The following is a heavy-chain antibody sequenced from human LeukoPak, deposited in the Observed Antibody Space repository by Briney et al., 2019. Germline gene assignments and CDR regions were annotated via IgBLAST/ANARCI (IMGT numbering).Heavy chain of an antibody. J-gene: IGHJ4*02. V-gene: IGHV3-30*18. CDR1: GFTFGSYG. D-gene: IGHD3-22*01. Sequence: PGRSLRLSCAASGFTFGSYGMHWVRQAPGKGLEWVAVISYDGSNKYYADSVKGRFTISRDNSKNTLYLQVNSLRAEDTAVYYCAKGDYYYDSSGYAPVEYWGQGTLVTVSS. CDR2: ISYDGSNK. CDR3: AKGDYYYDSSGYAPVEY.